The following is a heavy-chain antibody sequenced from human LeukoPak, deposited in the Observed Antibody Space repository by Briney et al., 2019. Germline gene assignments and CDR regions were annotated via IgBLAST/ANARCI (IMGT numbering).Heavy chain of an antibody. V-gene: IGHV3-74*01. CDR1: GFIFSGYW. CDR2: IKTDGTTT. Sequence: GGSLRLSCVASGFIFSGYWMHWVRQAPGKGLEWVSRIKTDGTTTYYGDSVKGRFTVSRDNAKNSLYLQMNSLRAEDTAVYYCARPMVRGQDAFDIWGQGTMVTVSS. CDR3: ARPMVRGQDAFDI. D-gene: IGHD3-10*01. J-gene: IGHJ3*02.